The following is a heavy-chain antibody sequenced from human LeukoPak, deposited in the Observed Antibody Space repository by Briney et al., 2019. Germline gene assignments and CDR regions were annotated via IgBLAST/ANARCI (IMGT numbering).Heavy chain of an antibody. D-gene: IGHD2-15*01. J-gene: IGHJ4*02. CDR3: VRDGQGSTPLDY. CDR1: GFTFEDYA. Sequence: GRSLRLFCAASGFTFEDYAVRWVRQAAGEGLEWVSGISCDSGSIGYADSVKGRFTISRDNAKNSLYLQMNSLRAENTAVYFCVRDGQGSTPLDYWGQGTLVTVSS. CDR2: ISCDSGSI. V-gene: IGHV3-9*01.